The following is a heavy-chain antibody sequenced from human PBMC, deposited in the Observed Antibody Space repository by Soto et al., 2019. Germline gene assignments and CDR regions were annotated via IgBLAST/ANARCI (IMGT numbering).Heavy chain of an antibody. CDR1: GITFSSYW. D-gene: IGHD5-18*01. J-gene: IGHJ3*02. Sequence: EVQLVESGGGLVQPGGSLRLSCAASGITFSSYWMSWVRQAPGKGLEWVANIKQDGSEKFYVDSVKGRFTISRDNAKNSLYLLMNGLRAEDTAVYYCARALSYGKIWGQGTMVTVSS. CDR3: ARALSYGKI. CDR2: IKQDGSEK. V-gene: IGHV3-7*04.